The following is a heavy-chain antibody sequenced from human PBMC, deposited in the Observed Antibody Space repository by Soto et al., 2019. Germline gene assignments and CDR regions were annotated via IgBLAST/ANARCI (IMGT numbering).Heavy chain of an antibody. Sequence: ASVKVSCKASGGTFSSYAISWVRQAPGQGLEWMGGIIPIFGTANYAQKFQGRVTITADESTSTAYMELSSLRSEDTAVYYCARDTGAAAGTLHYFDYWGQGTRVAVSS. J-gene: IGHJ4*02. D-gene: IGHD6-13*01. CDR2: IIPIFGTA. CDR1: GGTFSSYA. CDR3: ARDTGAAAGTLHYFDY. V-gene: IGHV1-69*13.